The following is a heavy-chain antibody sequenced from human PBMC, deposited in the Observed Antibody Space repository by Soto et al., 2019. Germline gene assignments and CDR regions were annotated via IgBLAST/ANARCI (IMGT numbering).Heavy chain of an antibody. CDR2: IFPIFGTA. CDR1: GGTFSSYA. V-gene: IGHV1-69*13. CDR3: ARDQDLGYCTNGVCYNWFDP. D-gene: IGHD2-8*01. J-gene: IGHJ5*02. Sequence: ASVKVSCKASGGTFSSYAISWVRQAPGQGLEWMGGIFPIFGTANYARKFQGRVTITADESTSTAYMELSSLRSEDTAVYYCARDQDLGYCTNGVCYNWFDPWGQGTLVTVSS.